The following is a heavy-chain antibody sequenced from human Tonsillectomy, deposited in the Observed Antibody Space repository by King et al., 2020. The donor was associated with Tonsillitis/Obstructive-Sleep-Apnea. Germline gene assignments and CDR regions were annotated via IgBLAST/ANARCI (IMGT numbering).Heavy chain of an antibody. D-gene: IGHD3-3*01. CDR3: TTHDFWSGFTLYYYYYMDV. V-gene: IGHV3-15*01. Sequence: VQLVESGGGLVKPGGSLRLSCAASGFTFSNAWMSWVRQAPGKGLEWVGRIKSKTDGGTTDYAAPVKGRFPISGDVSKNTLFLQMNSLKTEDTAVYYCTTHDFWSGFTLYYYYYMDVWGKGTTVTVSS. CDR2: IKSKTDGGTT. CDR1: GFTFSNAW. J-gene: IGHJ6*03.